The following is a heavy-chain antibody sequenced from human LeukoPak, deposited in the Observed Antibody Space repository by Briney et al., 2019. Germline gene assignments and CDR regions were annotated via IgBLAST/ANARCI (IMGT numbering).Heavy chain of an antibody. J-gene: IGHJ1*01. CDR3: ARDKAVTTELTQYFHH. CDR2: ISDYNGYT. D-gene: IGHD4-11*01. V-gene: IGHV1-18*01. Sequence: ASVKVSCKASGYTFTNYGVSWVRQAPGQGLEWMGWISDYNGYTNYAQKFQFRVTMTTDTSTSTAYMELRSLTSDDTAVYYCARDKAVTTELTQYFHHWGQGTLVTVSS. CDR1: GYTFTNYG.